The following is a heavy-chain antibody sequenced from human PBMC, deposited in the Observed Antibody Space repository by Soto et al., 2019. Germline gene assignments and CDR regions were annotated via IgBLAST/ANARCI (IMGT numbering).Heavy chain of an antibody. V-gene: IGHV4-34*01. J-gene: IGHJ4*02. CDR2: INHSGST. CDR3: ARANVRPAAILGRSPSSFDY. CDR1: GGSFSGYY. D-gene: IGHD2-2*02. Sequence: SETLSLTCAVYGGSFSGYYWSWIRQPPGKWLEWIGEINHSGSTNYNPSLKSRVTISVDTSKNQFSLKLISVTAADTAVYYCARANVRPAAILGRSPSSFDYWGQGTLVTVSS.